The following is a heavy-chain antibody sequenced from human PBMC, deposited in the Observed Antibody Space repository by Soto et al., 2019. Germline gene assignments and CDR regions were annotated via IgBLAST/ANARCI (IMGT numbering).Heavy chain of an antibody. J-gene: IGHJ6*02. CDR3: AKDLGTGPKGGYYYYYGMDV. CDR1: GFTFSSYG. CDR2: ISYDGSNK. D-gene: IGHD3-9*01. Sequence: GGSLRLSCAASGFTFSSYGMHWVRQAPGKGLEWVAVISYDGSNKYYADSVKGRFTISRDNSKNTLYLQMNSLRAEDTAVYYCAKDLGTGPKGGYYYYYGMDVWGQGTTDTVSS. V-gene: IGHV3-30*18.